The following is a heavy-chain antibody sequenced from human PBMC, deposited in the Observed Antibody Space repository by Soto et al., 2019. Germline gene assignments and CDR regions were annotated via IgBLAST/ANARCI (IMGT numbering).Heavy chain of an antibody. CDR1: GYSFAGYW. CDR2: IDPSDSQT. J-gene: IGHJ4*02. Sequence: PGESLKISCKGSGYSFAGYWITWVRQKPGKGLEWMGRIDPSDSQTYYSPSFRGHVTISATKTITTVFLQWSSLRASDTAMYYCARQIYDSDTGPNFQYYFDSWGQGTPVTVSS. V-gene: IGHV5-10-1*01. CDR3: ARQIYDSDTGPNFQYYFDS. D-gene: IGHD3-22*01.